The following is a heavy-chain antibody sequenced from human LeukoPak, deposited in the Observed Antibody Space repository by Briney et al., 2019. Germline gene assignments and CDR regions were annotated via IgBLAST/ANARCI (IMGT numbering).Heavy chain of an antibody. D-gene: IGHD3-10*01. CDR1: GFTFSSYE. V-gene: IGHV3-48*03. CDR2: ISSSGSTI. J-gene: IGHJ6*02. CDR3: ARDRFSGSGSYYNHWFAYYYYGMDV. Sequence: GGSLRLSCAASGFTFSSYEMNWVRQAPGKGLEWVSYISSSGSTIYYADSVKGRFTISRDNAKNSLYLQMNSLRAEDTAVYYCARDRFSGSGSYYNHWFAYYYYGMDVWGQGTTVTVSS.